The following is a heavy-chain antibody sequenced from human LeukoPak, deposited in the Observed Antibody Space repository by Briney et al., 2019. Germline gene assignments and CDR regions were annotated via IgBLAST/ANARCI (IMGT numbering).Heavy chain of an antibody. CDR2: ISRDGGTT. V-gene: IGHV3-30*18. Sequence: GGSLGLSCETSGFTFSRVSVHWVRQVPGKGLEWVALISRDGGTTYYADSVEGRFTISRDNSMNTLYLQMNSLRVEDTALYYCAKEKRDSTGWINFDYWGQGTLVAASS. J-gene: IGHJ4*02. CDR1: GFTFSRVS. CDR3: AKEKRDSTGWINFDY. D-gene: IGHD3-22*01.